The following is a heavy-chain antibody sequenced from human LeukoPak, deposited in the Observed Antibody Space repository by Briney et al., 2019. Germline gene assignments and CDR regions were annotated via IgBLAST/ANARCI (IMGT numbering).Heavy chain of an antibody. CDR3: ARGHSRYYYYYYGMDV. V-gene: IGHV1-8*01. Sequence: ASVKVSCKASGYTFTSYDINWVRQATGQGLEWMGWMNPNSGNTGYAQKFQGRVTMTRNTSISTAYMGLSSLRSEDTAVYYCARGHSRYYYYYYGMDVWGQGTTVTVSS. CDR2: MNPNSGNT. J-gene: IGHJ6*02. D-gene: IGHD6-13*01. CDR1: GYTFTSYD.